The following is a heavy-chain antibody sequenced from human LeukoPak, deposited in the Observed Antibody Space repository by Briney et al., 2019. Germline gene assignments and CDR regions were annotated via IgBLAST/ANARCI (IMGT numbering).Heavy chain of an antibody. Sequence: GGSLRLSCAASGFTFSSYSMNWVRQAPGKGLEWVSSISSSSSYIYYADSVKGRFTISRDNAKNSLYLQMNSLRAEDTAVYYCAHILLLWFGELPGDAFDIWGQGTVVTVSS. CDR2: ISSSSSYI. CDR1: GFTFSSYS. CDR3: AHILLLWFGELPGDAFDI. V-gene: IGHV3-21*01. D-gene: IGHD3-10*01. J-gene: IGHJ3*02.